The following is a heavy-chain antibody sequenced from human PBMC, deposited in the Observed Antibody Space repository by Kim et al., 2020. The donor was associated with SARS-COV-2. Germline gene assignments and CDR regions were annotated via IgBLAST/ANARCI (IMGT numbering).Heavy chain of an antibody. D-gene: IGHD3-10*01. J-gene: IGHJ4*02. CDR3: ARGGGTILWFGGLLFDY. CDR1: GGSFSGYY. Sequence: SETLSLTCAVYGGSFSGYYWSWIRQPPGKGLEWIGEINHSGSTNYNPSLKSRVTISVDTSKNQFSLKLSSVTAADTAVYYCARGGGTILWFGGLLFDYWGQGTLVTVPS. CDR2: INHSGST. V-gene: IGHV4-34*01.